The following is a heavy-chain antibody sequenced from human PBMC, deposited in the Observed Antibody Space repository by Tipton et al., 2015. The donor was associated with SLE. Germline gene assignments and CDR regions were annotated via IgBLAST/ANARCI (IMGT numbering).Heavy chain of an antibody. J-gene: IGHJ3*02. D-gene: IGHD3-22*01. V-gene: IGHV3-30*04. CDR1: GFTFSSYA. CDR2: ISYDGSNK. CDR3: ARGGISSGYSKGAFDI. Sequence: SLRLSCAASGFTFSSYAMHWVRQAPGKGLEWVAVISYDGSNKYYADSVKGRFTISRDNSKNTLYLQMNSLRAEDTAVYYCARGGISSGYSKGAFDIWGQGTMVTVSS.